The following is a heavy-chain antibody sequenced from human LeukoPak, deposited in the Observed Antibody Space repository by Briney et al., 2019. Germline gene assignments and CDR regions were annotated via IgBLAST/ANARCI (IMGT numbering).Heavy chain of an antibody. D-gene: IGHD3-22*01. CDR1: GYTFTSYY. Sequence: ASVKVSCKASGYTFTSYYMHWVRQAPGQGLEWMGIINPSGGSTSYAQKFQGRVTMTRDTSTSTVYMELNSLRAEDTAVYYCAKARHPDSSGFSRAYYFDYWGQGTLVTVSS. J-gene: IGHJ4*02. CDR2: INPSGGST. CDR3: AKARHPDSSGFSRAYYFDY. V-gene: IGHV1-46*01.